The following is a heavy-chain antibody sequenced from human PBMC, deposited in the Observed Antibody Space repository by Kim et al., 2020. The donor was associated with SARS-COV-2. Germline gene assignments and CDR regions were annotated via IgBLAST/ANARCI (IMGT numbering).Heavy chain of an antibody. CDR3: AKDLGHYGSGSVGGMDV. D-gene: IGHD3-10*01. V-gene: IGHV3-23*01. Sequence: GGSLRLSCAASGLTFSRYGMSWVRQAPGKGLEWVSTIMSTGSTYYADSVKGRFTISRDNSKNTLYLQVNSLRAEDTAVYYCAKDLGHYGSGSVGGMDVWGQGTTVTVSS. J-gene: IGHJ6*02. CDR1: GLTFSRYG. CDR2: IMSTGST.